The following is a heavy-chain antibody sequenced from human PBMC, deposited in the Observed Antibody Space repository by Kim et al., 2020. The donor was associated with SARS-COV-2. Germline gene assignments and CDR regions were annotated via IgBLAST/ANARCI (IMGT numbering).Heavy chain of an antibody. CDR3: ARVLGSSSDY. V-gene: IGHV4-34*01. CDR1: GGSFSGYY. CDR2: INHSGST. Sequence: SETLSLTCAVYGGSFSGYYWSWIRQPPGKGLEWIGEINHSGSTNYNPSLKSRVTISVDTSKNQFSLKLSSVTAADTAVYYCARVLGSSSDYWGQGTLVTVSS. J-gene: IGHJ4*02. D-gene: IGHD6-13*01.